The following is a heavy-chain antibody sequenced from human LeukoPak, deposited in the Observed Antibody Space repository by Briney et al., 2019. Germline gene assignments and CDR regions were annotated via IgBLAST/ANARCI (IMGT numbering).Heavy chain of an antibody. Sequence: SETLSLTCTVSSGSISTYYWSWIRQTPGKRLEWIGFIHYTGSTNYNPSLKSRVTISVDTSKNQFSLKLNSVTAADTAVYFCARSSGSRYYIDYWGQGTLVTVSS. V-gene: IGHV4-59*01. J-gene: IGHJ4*02. CDR2: IHYTGST. D-gene: IGHD1-26*01. CDR1: SGSISTYY. CDR3: ARSSGSRYYIDY.